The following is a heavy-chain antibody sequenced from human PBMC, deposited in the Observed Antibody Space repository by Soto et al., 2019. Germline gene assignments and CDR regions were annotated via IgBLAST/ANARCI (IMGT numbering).Heavy chain of an antibody. Sequence: PGGSLRLSCAASGVSFNTYGMHWARQAPGKGLEWVAVISYDGSDKYYADSVKGRFIISRDNSKNTLYLQMNSLRAEDTAIYYCAKSPNFFCSRPSDYRDLHSLPRQRDPDL. CDR3: AKSPNFFCSRPSDYRDLHSLPRQRDPDL. CDR1: GVSFNTYG. CDR2: ISYDGSDK. V-gene: IGHV3-30*18. D-gene: IGHD6-25*01. J-gene: IGHJ2*01.